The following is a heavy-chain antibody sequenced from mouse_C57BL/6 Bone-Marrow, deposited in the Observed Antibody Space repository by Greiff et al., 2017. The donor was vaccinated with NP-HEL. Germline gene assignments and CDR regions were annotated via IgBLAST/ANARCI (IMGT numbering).Heavy chain of an antibody. J-gene: IGHJ3*01. CDR3: AKGYGSSLRFAY. CDR2: IHPNSGST. V-gene: IGHV1-64*01. D-gene: IGHD1-1*01. CDR1: GYTFTSYW. Sequence: VQLQQPGAELVKPGASVKLSCKASGYTFTSYWMHWVKQRPGQGLEWIGMIHPNSGSTNYNEKFKSKATLTVDKSSTTAYMQLSSLTSEDSAVYYCAKGYGSSLRFAYWGQGTLVTVSA.